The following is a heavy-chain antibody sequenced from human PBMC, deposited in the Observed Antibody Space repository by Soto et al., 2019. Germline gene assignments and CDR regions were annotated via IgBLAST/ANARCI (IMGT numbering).Heavy chain of an antibody. Sequence: QGQLVQSGAEVKKPGASVKVSCKTSGYTFTRHAIHWVRQAPGQSLEWMGWINADNGDTKYSQEFQDRVTITRDTSASTAYMELNSLTSEDTAVYYCAQSGASSPGNWFDPWGQGTLVTVSS. CDR1: GYTFTRHA. V-gene: IGHV1-3*01. CDR2: INADNGDT. CDR3: AQSGASSPGNWFDP. D-gene: IGHD6-13*01. J-gene: IGHJ5*02.